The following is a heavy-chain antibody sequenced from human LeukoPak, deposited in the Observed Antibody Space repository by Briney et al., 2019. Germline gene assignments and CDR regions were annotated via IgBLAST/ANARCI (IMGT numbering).Heavy chain of an antibody. Sequence: GESLKISGKGSGYSFTSYWIGWVRQMPGKDLEWMGIIYPGDSDTRYSPSFQGQVTISADKSISTAYLPWSSLKASDTAMYYCEGHPITMVLGAFEIWGQGTVVTVSS. CDR3: EGHPITMVLGAFEI. D-gene: IGHD3-10*01. CDR2: IYPGDSDT. J-gene: IGHJ3*02. V-gene: IGHV5-51*01. CDR1: GYSFTSYW.